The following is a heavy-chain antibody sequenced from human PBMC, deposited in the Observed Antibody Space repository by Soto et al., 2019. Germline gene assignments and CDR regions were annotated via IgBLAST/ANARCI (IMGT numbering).Heavy chain of an antibody. D-gene: IGHD4-17*01. J-gene: IGHJ6*03. CDR3: ARVSAGGDYALHYYMDV. Sequence: SETLSLTCTVSGGSISSYYWSWIRQPPGKGLEWIGYIYYSGSTNYNPSLKRRVTISVDTSKNQFSLKLSSVTAADTAVYYCARVSAGGDYALHYYMDVWGKGTTVTVSS. V-gene: IGHV4-59*01. CDR1: GGSISSYY. CDR2: IYYSGST.